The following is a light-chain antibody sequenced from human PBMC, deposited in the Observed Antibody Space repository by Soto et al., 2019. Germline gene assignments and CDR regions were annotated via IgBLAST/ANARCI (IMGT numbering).Light chain of an antibody. CDR3: QRYNRWPLA. CDR1: QSIGST. J-gene: IGKJ4*01. V-gene: IGKV3-15*01. CDR2: DAY. Sequence: ETVMTQSPATLSVSPWERVALSCRASQSIGSTLAWYQQKPGQTPRLLIYDAYIRATGVPARFSASGSGTEFTLTINSLQSEDFAVYYCQRYNRWPLAFGGGTKVDIK.